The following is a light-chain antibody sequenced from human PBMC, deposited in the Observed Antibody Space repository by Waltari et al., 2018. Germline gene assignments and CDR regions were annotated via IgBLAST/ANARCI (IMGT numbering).Light chain of an antibody. CDR2: QVS. J-gene: IGKJ1*01. CDR1: QSLVHSDGNTY. V-gene: IGKV2-30*02. CDR3: MQGTLWPRWT. Sequence: DVVMTQSPLSLPVTLGQPASISCRSTQSLVHSDGNTYLNWYQQRPGQSPRRLIYQVSNRDSGVPDRFSGSGSGTDFTLRISRLEAEDVGVYFCMQGTLWPRWTFGQGTKVEIK.